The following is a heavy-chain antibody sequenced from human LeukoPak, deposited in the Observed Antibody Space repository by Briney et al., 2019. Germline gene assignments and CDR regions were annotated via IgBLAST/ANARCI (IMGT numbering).Heavy chain of an antibody. CDR1: GFTFSSYA. CDR3: ARGGYYNILTGYETADAFDI. J-gene: IGHJ3*02. CDR2: ISGSGGST. V-gene: IGHV3-23*01. Sequence: PGGSLRLSCAASGFTFSSYAMSWVRQAPGKGLEWVSAISGSGGSTYYADSVKGRFTISRDNSKNTLYLQMNSQRSDDTAVYYCARGGYYNILTGYETADAFDIWGQGTIVTVSP. D-gene: IGHD3-9*01.